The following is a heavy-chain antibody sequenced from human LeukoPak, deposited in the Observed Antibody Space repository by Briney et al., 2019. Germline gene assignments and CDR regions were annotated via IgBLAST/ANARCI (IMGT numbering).Heavy chain of an antibody. CDR3: ARVGPHPGRITMIVVVRGPWAFDI. V-gene: IGHV4-4*07. Sequence: SETLSLTCTVSGGSISSYYWSWIRQPAGKGLEWIGRIYTSGSTNYNPSLKSRVTISGDTSKNQFSLKLSSVTAADTAVYYCARVGPHPGRITMIVVVRGPWAFDIWGQGTMVTVSS. J-gene: IGHJ3*02. D-gene: IGHD3-22*01. CDR1: GGSISSYY. CDR2: IYTSGST.